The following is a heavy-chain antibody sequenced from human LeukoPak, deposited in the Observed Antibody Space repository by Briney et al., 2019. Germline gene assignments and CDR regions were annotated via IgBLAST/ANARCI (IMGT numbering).Heavy chain of an antibody. CDR3: ARDGYYYDSSGYYYDWFDP. CDR2: IIPIFGTA. D-gene: IGHD3-22*01. V-gene: IGHV1-69*06. CDR1: GGTFSSYA. Sequence: GASVKVSCKASGGTFSSYAISWVRQAPAQGLEWMGRIIPIFGTANYAQKFQGRVTITADKSTSTAYMELSSLRSEDTAVYYCARDGYYYDSSGYYYDWFDPWGQGTLVTVSS. J-gene: IGHJ5*02.